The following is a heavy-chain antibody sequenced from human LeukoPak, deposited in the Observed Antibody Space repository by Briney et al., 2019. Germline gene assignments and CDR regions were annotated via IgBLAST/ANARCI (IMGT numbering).Heavy chain of an antibody. D-gene: IGHD6-19*01. CDR2: INHSGST. CDR3: ARRSSNIAVASRKFDP. CDR1: GASFSGYY. V-gene: IGHV4-34*01. J-gene: IGHJ5*02. Sequence: SETLSLTCAVYGASFSGYYWSWIRQPPGKGLEWIGEINHSGSTNYNPSLKSRVTISVDTSKNQFSLKLSSVTAADTAVYYCARRSSNIAVASRKFDPWGQGTLVTVSS.